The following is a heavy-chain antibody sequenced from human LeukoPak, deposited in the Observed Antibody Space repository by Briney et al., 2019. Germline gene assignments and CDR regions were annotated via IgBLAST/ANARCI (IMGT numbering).Heavy chain of an antibody. CDR1: GFTFSNFG. D-gene: IGHD6-6*01. Sequence: GGSLRLSCAASGFTFSNFGIHWVRQTPGKGLEWVAFTRYDGSNKYYADSVKGRFTIFRDNSKNTLYLQMNSLRAEDTAVYFCAKVLGTHSSSFYFDYWGQGTLVTVSS. CDR2: TRYDGSNK. V-gene: IGHV3-30*02. J-gene: IGHJ4*02. CDR3: AKVLGTHSSSFYFDY.